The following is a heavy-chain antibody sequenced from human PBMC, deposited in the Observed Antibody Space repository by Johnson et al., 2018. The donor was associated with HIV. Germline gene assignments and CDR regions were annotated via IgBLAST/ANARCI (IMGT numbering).Heavy chain of an antibody. CDR1: GFTFSSYA. CDR3: AKDRILSGYGPGAFDI. CDR2: ISYDGSNQ. D-gene: IGHD5-12*01. J-gene: IGHJ3*02. Sequence: VQLVESGEGVVQPGRSLRLSCAASGFTFSSYAMHWVRQAPGKGLEWVAVISYDGSNQYYADSVKGRFTISRDNSKNTLYLQMNSLRAEDTAVYYCAKDRILSGYGPGAFDIWGQGTMVTVSS. V-gene: IGHV3-30*04.